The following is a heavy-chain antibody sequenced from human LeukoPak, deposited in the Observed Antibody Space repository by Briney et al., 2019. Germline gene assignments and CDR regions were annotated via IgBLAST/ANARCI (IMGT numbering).Heavy chain of an antibody. J-gene: IGHJ5*02. Sequence: PSETLSLTCAVYGGSFSGYYWSWIRQPPGKGLEWIGEINHSGSTNYNPSLKSRVTMSVDTSKNQFSLKLSSVTAADTAVYYCARAPDGWFDPWGQGTLVTVSS. CDR1: GGSFSGYY. CDR2: INHSGST. CDR3: ARAPDGWFDP. D-gene: IGHD5-24*01. V-gene: IGHV4-34*01.